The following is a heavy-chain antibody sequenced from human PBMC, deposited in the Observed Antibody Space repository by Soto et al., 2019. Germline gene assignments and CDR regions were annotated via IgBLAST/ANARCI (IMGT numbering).Heavy chain of an antibody. J-gene: IGHJ6*02. CDR3: ARGGMLDYYYGMDV. V-gene: IGHV4-61*01. CDR1: GGSVSSGSYY. D-gene: IGHD2-8*01. CDR2: VYYSGST. Sequence: PSETLSLTCTVSGGSVSSGSYYWSWIRQPPGKGLEWIGYVYYSGSTNYNPSLKSRVTISVDTSKNQFSLKLSSVTAADTAVYYCARGGMLDYYYGMDVWGQGTTVTVS.